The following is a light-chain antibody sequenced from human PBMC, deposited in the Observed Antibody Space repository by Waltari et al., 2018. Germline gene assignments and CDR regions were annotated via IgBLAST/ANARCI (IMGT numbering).Light chain of an antibody. J-gene: IGLJ3*02. CDR2: QDT. CDR3: QAWHAGTVV. Sequence: SYELTQPPSVSVSPGQTASITCSGYKLGDRFASWYQQKPGQSPVGVIDQDTNRPSGIPGRFSGSNSENTATLTSSGTQATDEADYYCQAWHAGTVVFGGGTKLAVL. V-gene: IGLV3-1*01. CDR1: KLGDRF.